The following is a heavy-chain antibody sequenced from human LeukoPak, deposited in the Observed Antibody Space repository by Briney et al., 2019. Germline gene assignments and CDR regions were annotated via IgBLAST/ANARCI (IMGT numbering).Heavy chain of an antibody. CDR1: GFTFTDYY. CDR3: ARDVNVAFDY. V-gene: IGHV3-11*04. J-gene: IGHJ4*02. D-gene: IGHD2-8*01. CDR2: ISSSSSTI. Sequence: GGSLRLSCTASGFTFTDYYMTWIRQAPGKGLEWVSYISSSSSTIYYADSVKGRFTISRDNAKNSLYLQMNSLRAEDTAVYYCARDVNVAFDYWGQGTLVTVSS.